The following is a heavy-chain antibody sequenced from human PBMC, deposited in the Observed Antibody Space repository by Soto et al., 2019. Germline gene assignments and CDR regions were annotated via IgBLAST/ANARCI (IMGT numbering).Heavy chain of an antibody. CDR2: IYYSGST. Sequence: XGTRSLTCTVSAGSISMYYWSWIRQPAGKGLEWIGYIYYSGSTNYNPSLKSRVTISVDTSKNQFSLKLSSVTDADTAVYYCASDDGSGWPKVGMDVWGQGTTVTVSS. CDR3: ASDDGSGWPKVGMDV. CDR1: AGSISMYY. J-gene: IGHJ6*02. V-gene: IGHV4-59*01. D-gene: IGHD6-19*01.